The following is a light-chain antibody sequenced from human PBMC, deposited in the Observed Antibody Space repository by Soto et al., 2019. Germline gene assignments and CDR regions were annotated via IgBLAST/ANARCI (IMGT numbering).Light chain of an antibody. CDR1: QSVLRTSNDKNS. Sequence: DIVMTQSPDSLAVSLGERATINCKSSQSVLRTSNDKNSLSWYQQKPGQPPKLLIYWASTRESGVPDRFSGSGSGTDFTLTISRLEPEDFAVYYCQQYGNLPLTFGGGTKVEIK. V-gene: IGKV4-1*01. J-gene: IGKJ4*01. CDR3: QQYGNLPLT. CDR2: WAS.